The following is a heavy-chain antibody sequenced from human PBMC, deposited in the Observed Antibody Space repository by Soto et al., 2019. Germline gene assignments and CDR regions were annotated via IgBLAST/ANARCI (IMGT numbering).Heavy chain of an antibody. Sequence: PSETLSLTCTVSGGSISSYYWSWIRQPPGKGLEWIGYIYYSGSTNYNPSLKSRVTISVDTSKNQFSLKLSSVTAADTAVYYCARDVSYGDYARNWFDPWGQGTLVTVS. CDR1: GGSISSYY. CDR2: IYYSGST. V-gene: IGHV4-59*01. CDR3: ARDVSYGDYARNWFDP. J-gene: IGHJ5*02. D-gene: IGHD4-17*01.